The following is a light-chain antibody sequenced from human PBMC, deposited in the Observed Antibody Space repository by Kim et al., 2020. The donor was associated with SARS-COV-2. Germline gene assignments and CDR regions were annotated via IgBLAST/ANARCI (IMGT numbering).Light chain of an antibody. CDR3: QAWDSSTLYV. CDR1: KLGDKY. V-gene: IGLV3-1*01. CDR2: QDS. Sequence: SYELTQPPSVSVSPGQTASITCSGDKLGDKYACWYQQKPGQSPVLVIYQDSKRPSGIPERFSGSNSGNTATLTISGTQAMDEADYYCQAWDSSTLYVSGTGTKVTVL. J-gene: IGLJ1*01.